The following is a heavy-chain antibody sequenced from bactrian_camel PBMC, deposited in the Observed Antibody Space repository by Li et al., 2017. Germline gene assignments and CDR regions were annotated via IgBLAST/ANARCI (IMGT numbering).Heavy chain of an antibody. CDR1: GYTGSRYS. V-gene: IGHV3S40*01. J-gene: IGHJ4*01. Sequence: VQLVESGGGLVQAGGSLKLSCVASGYTGSRYSMAWFRQAPGKEREGVVRRVRTSGSDSPLYSDSVKGRFTVSQDNAKNTVYLKMDSLKPEDTAMYYCAADPFCLMAVVPGAMTHGYWGQGTQVTVS. CDR3: AADPFCLMAVVPGAMTHGY. CDR2: RTSGSDSP. D-gene: IGHD6*01.